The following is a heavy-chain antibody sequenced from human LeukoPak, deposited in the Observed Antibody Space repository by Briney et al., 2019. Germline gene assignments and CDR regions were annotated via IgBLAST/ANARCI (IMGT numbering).Heavy chain of an antibody. D-gene: IGHD6-19*01. CDR1: GGSISSYY. CDR2: IYYSGSN. Sequence: SETLSLTCTVSGGSISSYYWSWIRQPPGKGLEWIGYIYYSGSNNYNPSLKSRVTISGDTSKKQFSLKLSSVTAADTAVYYCARSGYSSGWYNSFDPWGQGTLVTVSS. V-gene: IGHV4-59*01. CDR3: ARSGYSSGWYNSFDP. J-gene: IGHJ5*02.